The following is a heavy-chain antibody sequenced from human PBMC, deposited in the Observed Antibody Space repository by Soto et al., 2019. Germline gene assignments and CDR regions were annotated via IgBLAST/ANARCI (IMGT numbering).Heavy chain of an antibody. CDR1: GYVITSGYH. CDR2: ISHSGDT. V-gene: IGHV4-38-2*01. D-gene: IGHD2-2*01. Sequence: WETLSLTCAVSGYVITSGYHWGWIREPPGKELEWIGTISHSGDTYYNPSLKSRVTISIDTAKNHLSLILSSVTAADTATYYCTRIYCTTTSCFINGMDVWGQGTTVT. J-gene: IGHJ6*02. CDR3: TRIYCTTTSCFINGMDV.